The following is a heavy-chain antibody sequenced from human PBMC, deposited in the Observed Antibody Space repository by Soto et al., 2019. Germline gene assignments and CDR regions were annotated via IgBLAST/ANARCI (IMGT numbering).Heavy chain of an antibody. CDR3: ARVGYCSSTSCPPPRPFDY. J-gene: IGHJ4*02. CDR2: VSTNNADT. Sequence: ASVKVSCKTSGYTFTAYGLAWLRQAPGQRPEWMGWVSTNNADTNYAQKFQGRVTMTTDRSTTTTYMELRSLRAEDTAVYYCARVGYCSSTSCPPPRPFDYWGQGTLVTVSS. V-gene: IGHV1-18*01. CDR1: GYTFTAYG. D-gene: IGHD2-2*01.